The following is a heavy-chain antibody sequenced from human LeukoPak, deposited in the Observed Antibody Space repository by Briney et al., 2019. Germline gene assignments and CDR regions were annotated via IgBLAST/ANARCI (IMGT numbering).Heavy chain of an antibody. CDR2: IYYSGST. CDR1: GGSISSYY. J-gene: IGHJ4*02. CDR3: ARARQWLGHFDY. Sequence: TSETLSLTCTVSGGSISSYYWSWIRQPPGKGLEWIGYIYYSGSTNYNPSLKSRVTISVDTSKNQFSLKLSSVTAADTAVYYCARARQWLGHFDYWGQGTLVTVSS. V-gene: IGHV4-59*12. D-gene: IGHD6-19*01.